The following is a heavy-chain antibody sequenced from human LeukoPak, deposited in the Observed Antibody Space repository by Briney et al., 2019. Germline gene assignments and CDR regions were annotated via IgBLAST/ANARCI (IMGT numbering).Heavy chain of an antibody. D-gene: IGHD1-1*01. J-gene: IGHJ5*02. CDR1: GYTFTSYY. V-gene: IGHV1-46*01. Sequence: ASVKVSCKASGYTFTSYYMHWVRQAPGQGLEWMGIINPSGGSTSYAQKFQGRVTMTRDTSTSTVYMELSSLRSEDTAVYYCARDRRLLDGQVPWFDPWGQGTLVTVFS. CDR2: INPSGGST. CDR3: ARDRRLLDGQVPWFDP.